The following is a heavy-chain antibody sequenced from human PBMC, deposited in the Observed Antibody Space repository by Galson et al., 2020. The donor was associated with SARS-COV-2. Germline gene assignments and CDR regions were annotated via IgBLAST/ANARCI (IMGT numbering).Heavy chain of an antibody. CDR2: IHRSGST. Sequence: SSETLSLTCSVSGYSINNGYYCMWIRQSPERGLEWIANIHRSGSTYYNPSLKSRATISVDTSKNQFSLRLNSMTAADTAVYYCARQVVAKTYYFDYWGRGILVTVSS. CDR3: ARQVVAKTYYFDY. CDR1: GYSINNGYY. V-gene: IGHV4-38-2*02. J-gene: IGHJ4*02. D-gene: IGHD2-15*01.